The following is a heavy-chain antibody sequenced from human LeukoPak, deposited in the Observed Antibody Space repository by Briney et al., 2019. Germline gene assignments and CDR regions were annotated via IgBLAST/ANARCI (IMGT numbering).Heavy chain of an antibody. CDR2: INPSGGST. Sequence: ASVTVSCKASGYTFTSYYMHWVRQAPGQGLEWMGIINPSGGSTSYAQKFQGRVTMTRDTSTSTVYMELSRLRSDDTAVYYCARASFMYSGSYAYFDYWGQGTLVTVSS. CDR3: ARASFMYSGSYAYFDY. J-gene: IGHJ4*02. D-gene: IGHD1-26*01. V-gene: IGHV1-46*01. CDR1: GYTFTSYY.